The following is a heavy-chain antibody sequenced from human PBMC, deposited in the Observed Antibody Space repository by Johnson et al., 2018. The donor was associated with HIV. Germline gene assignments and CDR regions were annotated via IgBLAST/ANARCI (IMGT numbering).Heavy chain of an antibody. D-gene: IGHD4-17*01. Sequence: QVQLVESGGGVVQPERSLRLSCSASGLTFSSYAMHWVRQAPGKGLEWVACISYDGSNKYYAGSVKGRFTISRDNSKNTLYLQMNSLRTEDTALYYCAKGGTVTTDAFDIWGQGTMVTVSS. CDR3: AKGGTVTTDAFDI. CDR2: ISYDGSNK. V-gene: IGHV3-30*04. J-gene: IGHJ3*02. CDR1: GLTFSSYA.